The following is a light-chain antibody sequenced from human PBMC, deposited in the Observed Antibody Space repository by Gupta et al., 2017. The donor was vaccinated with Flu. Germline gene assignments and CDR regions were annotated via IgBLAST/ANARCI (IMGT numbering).Light chain of an antibody. V-gene: IGKV3-15*01. CDR3: QHYNGWPPAYT. J-gene: IGKJ2*01. CDR1: QSISNN. CDR2: GAS. Sequence: DIVMTQSPATLSVSPGERATLSCRASQSISNNLAWYQHKPGQTPRLLIYGASTRATGIAARFSGSGSGTEFTLTISSLQSEDFALYYCQHYNGWPPAYTFVQGTKLEIK.